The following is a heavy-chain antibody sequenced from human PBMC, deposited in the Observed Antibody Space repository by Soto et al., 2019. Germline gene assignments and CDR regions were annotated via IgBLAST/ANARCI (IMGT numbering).Heavy chain of an antibody. D-gene: IGHD3-10*01. J-gene: IGHJ6*02. CDR2: ISGTGDTK. V-gene: IGHV3-11*01. CDR1: GLFFSYYY. Sequence: PGGSLRLSCAASGLFFSYYYFIWIRQAPGKGLECVAYISGTGDTKHYADSVKGRFTISRDNTKNSLYLQVNSLRAEDAAVYYCAIGGGQIYYKGLDVWGQGTTVTVSS. CDR3: AIGGGQIYYKGLDV.